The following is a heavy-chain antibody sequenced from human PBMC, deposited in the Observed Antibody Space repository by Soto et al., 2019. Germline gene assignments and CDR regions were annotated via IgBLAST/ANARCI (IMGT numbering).Heavy chain of an antibody. CDR1: GFTLSSYV. Sequence: GGSLRLSCAASGFTLSSYVMTWVRQAPGKGLEWVSGISGSGGSTYYADSVKGRFTISRDNSENTLSLQMDSLRDEDTAVYYCAKDCGDYPWEYTSEGALDIWGQGTMVTVSS. V-gene: IGHV3-23*01. CDR2: ISGSGGST. CDR3: AKDCGDYPWEYTSEGALDI. D-gene: IGHD2-21*02. J-gene: IGHJ3*02.